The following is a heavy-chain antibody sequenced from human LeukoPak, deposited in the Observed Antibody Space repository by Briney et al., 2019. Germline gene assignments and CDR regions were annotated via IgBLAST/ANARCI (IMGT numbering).Heavy chain of an antibody. CDR1: GFTFSSYA. CDR2: ISGSGGST. V-gene: IGHV3-23*01. CDR3: ARDIVIGSGSCLD. D-gene: IGHD3-10*01. Sequence: PGGSLRLSCAASGFTFSSYAMSWVRQAPGKGLERVSAISGSGGSTYYADSVKGRFTISRDNSKNTLYLQMNSLRAEDTAVYYCARDIVIGSGSCLDWGQGTLVTVSS. J-gene: IGHJ4*02.